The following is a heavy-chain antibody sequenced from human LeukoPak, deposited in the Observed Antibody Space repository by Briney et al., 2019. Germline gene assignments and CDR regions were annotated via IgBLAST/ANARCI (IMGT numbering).Heavy chain of an antibody. D-gene: IGHD5-24*01. J-gene: IGHJ4*02. CDR3: ARHEEVATITSFAY. CDR1: GYTFTSYW. CDR2: IYPGDSDL. Sequence: GESLKISCQGSGYTFTSYWIGWVRQMPGKGLEWIGIIYPGDSDLRYNPSFQGQVTISADKSISTAYLQWSSLKASDTAIYYCARHEEVATITSFAYWGQGTLVTVSS. V-gene: IGHV5-51*01.